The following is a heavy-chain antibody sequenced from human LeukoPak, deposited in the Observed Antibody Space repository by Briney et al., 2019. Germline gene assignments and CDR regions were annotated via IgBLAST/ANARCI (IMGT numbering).Heavy chain of an antibody. CDR1: GFTFSNAW. D-gene: IGHD6-13*01. CDR3: SPQSSRSGYRDY. CDR2: IKSKTDGGTT. V-gene: IGHV3-15*01. J-gene: IGHJ4*02. Sequence: NPGGSWRLFCAASGFTFSNAWMSWVRQAPGKGLEWVGRIKSKTDGGTTDYAAPVKGRFTISRDDSKNTLYLQMNSLKTEDTAVYYCSPQSSRSGYRDYWGQGTLVTVSS.